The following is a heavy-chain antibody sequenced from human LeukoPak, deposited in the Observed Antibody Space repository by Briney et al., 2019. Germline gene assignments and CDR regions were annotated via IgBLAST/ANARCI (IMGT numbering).Heavy chain of an antibody. D-gene: IGHD3-10*01. CDR1: GGSFSGYY. V-gene: IGHV4-34*01. CDR3: ARARKYYYGSGSYRPYYYGMDV. CDR2: INHSGST. Sequence: SETLSLTCAVYGGSFSGYYWSWIRQPPGKGLEWIGEINHSGSTNYNPSLKSRVTISVDTSKNQFSLKLSSVTAADTAVYYCARARKYYYGSGSYRPYYYGMDVWGQGTTVTVSS. J-gene: IGHJ6*02.